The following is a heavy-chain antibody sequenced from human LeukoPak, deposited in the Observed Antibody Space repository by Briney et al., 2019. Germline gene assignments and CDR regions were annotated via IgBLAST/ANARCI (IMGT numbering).Heavy chain of an antibody. D-gene: IGHD4-17*01. CDR3: GRTHGDYVGLNYYYYMDV. Sequence: SDTLSLTCAVSGYSISSSNWWGWIRQPPGKGLEWIGYIYYSGSTYYNPSLKSRVTMSVDTSKNQFSLKLSSVTAVDTAVYYCGRTHGDYVGLNYYYYMDVWGKGTTVTVSS. V-gene: IGHV4-28*01. CDR2: IYYSGST. J-gene: IGHJ6*03. CDR1: GYSISSSNW.